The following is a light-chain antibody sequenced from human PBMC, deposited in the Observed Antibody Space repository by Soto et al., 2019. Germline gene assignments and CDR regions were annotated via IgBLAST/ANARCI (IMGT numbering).Light chain of an antibody. Sequence: ETVLTHSPATLSLSPGERATLSCRASQSVDIYLTWYQQKPGQAPRLLIYDASNRAPGIPARFSGSGSGTDFTLTISSLEPEDFAVYYCQQRKSWPPITFGQGTRLEIK. V-gene: IGKV3-11*01. CDR1: QSVDIY. CDR2: DAS. J-gene: IGKJ5*01. CDR3: QQRKSWPPIT.